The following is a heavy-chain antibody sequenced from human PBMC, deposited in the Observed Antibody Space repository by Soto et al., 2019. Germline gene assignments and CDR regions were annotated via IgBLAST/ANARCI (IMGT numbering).Heavy chain of an antibody. CDR2: INHSGST. CDR1: GGSFSGYY. CDR3: ASSQIPSYGDYGRHAFDI. D-gene: IGHD4-17*01. J-gene: IGHJ3*02. V-gene: IGHV4-34*01. Sequence: PSETLSLTCAVYGGSFSGYYWSWIRQPPGKGLEWIGEINHSGSTNYNPSLKSRVTISVDTSKNQFSLKLSSVTAADTAVYYCASSQIPSYGDYGRHAFDIWGQGTMVTVSS.